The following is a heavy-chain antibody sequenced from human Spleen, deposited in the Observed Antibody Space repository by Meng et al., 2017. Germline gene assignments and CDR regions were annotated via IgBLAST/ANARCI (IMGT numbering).Heavy chain of an antibody. D-gene: IGHD1-26*01. V-gene: IGHV4-34*11. J-gene: IGHJ4*02. CDR1: GGSFSDHY. CDR3: ARLTGRYYFDY. CDR2: IYYSGST. Sequence: QVQLQQWGAGLLKPSETLSLSCAVYGGSFSDHYWSWIRQPPGKGLEWIGYIYYSGSTNYNPSLKSRVTISVDTSKNQFSLKLSSVTAADTAVYYCARLTGRYYFDYWGQGTLVTVSS.